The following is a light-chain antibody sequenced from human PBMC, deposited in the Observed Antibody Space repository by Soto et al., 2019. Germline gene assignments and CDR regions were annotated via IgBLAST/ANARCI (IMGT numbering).Light chain of an antibody. J-gene: IGKJ2*01. CDR3: QQYTNWSPYT. Sequence: EIVLTQSPATLSVSPGERATLSCRASQSVSRNLAWYQQKPGQAPRLLISGASTRATGIPARFSGSGSGTEFTLTISSLQSEDFAVYYCQQYTNWSPYTFGQGTKLEIK. CDR2: GAS. CDR1: QSVSRN. V-gene: IGKV3-15*01.